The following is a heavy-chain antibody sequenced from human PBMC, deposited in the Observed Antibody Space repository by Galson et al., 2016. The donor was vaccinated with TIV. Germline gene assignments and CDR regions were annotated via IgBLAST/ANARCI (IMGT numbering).Heavy chain of an antibody. J-gene: IGHJ4*02. V-gene: IGHV3-30*18. CDR3: AKDPRLYGDYFLHYFEY. CDR1: GFTFSDYG. CDR2: ISYDGSDQ. Sequence: SLRLSCAASGFTFSDYGMHWVRQAPGKGLEWVAVISYDGSDQYYAGSVKGRFTISRDNSKNTLYLQMNSLRSDDTAMYYCAKDPRLYGDYFLHYFEYWGQGTLVTVSS. D-gene: IGHD4-17*01.